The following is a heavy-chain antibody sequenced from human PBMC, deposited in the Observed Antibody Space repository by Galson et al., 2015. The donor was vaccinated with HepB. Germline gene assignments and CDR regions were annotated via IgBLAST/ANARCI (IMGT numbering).Heavy chain of an antibody. D-gene: IGHD5-12*01. CDR3: ARDGDSDYDSGWFDP. J-gene: IGHJ5*02. CDR2: ISGHNGKT. CDR1: GYTFTSYG. Sequence: SVKVSCKASGYTFTSYGISWVRQAPGQGLEWMGWISGHNGKTNFAQSFRDRVTMTTDTATNTAYMGLRSLTSDDTAVYYCARDGDSDYDSGWFDPWGQGTLVTVSS. V-gene: IGHV1-18*04.